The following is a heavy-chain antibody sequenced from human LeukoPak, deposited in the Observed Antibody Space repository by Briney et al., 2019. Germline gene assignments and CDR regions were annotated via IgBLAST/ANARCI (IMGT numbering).Heavy chain of an antibody. CDR1: GYTFTGYY. Sequence: ASVKVSCKASGYTFTGYYMHWVRQAPGQGLEWMGWINPNSGGTNYAQKFQGMVTMTRDTSISTAYMELSRLRSDDTAVYYCAALGYCSGGSCDKFDYWGQGTLVTVSS. J-gene: IGHJ4*02. V-gene: IGHV1-2*02. CDR3: AALGYCSGGSCDKFDY. D-gene: IGHD2-15*01. CDR2: INPNSGGT.